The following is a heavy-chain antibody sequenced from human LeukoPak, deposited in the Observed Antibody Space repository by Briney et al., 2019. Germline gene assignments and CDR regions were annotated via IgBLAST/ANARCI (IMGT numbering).Heavy chain of an antibody. CDR1: GGSISSYY. V-gene: IGHV4-59*01. J-gene: IGHJ4*02. D-gene: IGHD6-19*01. CDR3: AREDSGWSYFDY. Sequence: SETLSLTCTVSGGSISSYYWSWIRQPPGKGLEWIGYIYYSGSTNYNPSLKSRVTISVDTSKNQFSLKLSSVTAADTAVYYCAREDSGWSYFDYWGQGTPVTVSS. CDR2: IYYSGST.